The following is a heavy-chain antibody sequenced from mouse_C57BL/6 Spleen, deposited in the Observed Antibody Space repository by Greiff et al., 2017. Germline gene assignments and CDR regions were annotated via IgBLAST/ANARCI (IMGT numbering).Heavy chain of an antibody. CDR3: ARSTLITTVVFDY. V-gene: IGHV1-26*01. CDR1: GYTFTDYY. D-gene: IGHD1-1*01. J-gene: IGHJ2*01. Sequence: EVQLQQSGPELVKPGASVKISCKASGYTFTDYYMNWVKQSHGKSLEWIGDINPNNGGTSYNQKFKGKATLTVDKSSSTAYMELRSLTSEDSAVYYGARSTLITTVVFDYWGQGTTLTVSS. CDR2: INPNNGGT.